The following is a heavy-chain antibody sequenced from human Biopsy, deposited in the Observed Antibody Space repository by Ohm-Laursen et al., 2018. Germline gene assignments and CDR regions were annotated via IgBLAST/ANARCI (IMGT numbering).Heavy chain of an antibody. D-gene: IGHD3-3*01. J-gene: IGHJ4*02. Sequence: GSSVKVSCNTSGYTFSKYGISWVRQAPGQGLECMGWISSYRDHTNYAQQLQGRVTMTTDTSTNTAYMELKSLRSDDTAVYYCARGDFWSGYYTIFDYWGQGTLVTVSS. CDR1: GYTFSKYG. CDR2: ISSYRDHT. V-gene: IGHV1-18*01. CDR3: ARGDFWSGYYTIFDY.